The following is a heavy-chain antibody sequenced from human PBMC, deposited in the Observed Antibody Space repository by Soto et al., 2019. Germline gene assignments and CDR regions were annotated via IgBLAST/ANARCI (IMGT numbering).Heavy chain of an antibody. Sequence: PGGSMKLSCAASGLTFSSSSMNWVRQAPGKGLEWVSYISSSSSTIYYADSVKGRFTISRDNSKNTLYLQMNSLRAEDTAVYYCAKYRHYDFGFDYWGQGTLVTVSS. J-gene: IGHJ4*02. CDR3: AKYRHYDFGFDY. D-gene: IGHD3-3*01. CDR2: ISSSSSTI. CDR1: GLTFSSSS. V-gene: IGHV3-48*01.